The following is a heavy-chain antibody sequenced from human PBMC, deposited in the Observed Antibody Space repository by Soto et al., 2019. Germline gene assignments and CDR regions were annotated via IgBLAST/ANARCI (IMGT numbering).Heavy chain of an antibody. D-gene: IGHD3-16*01. Sequence: SETLSLTCAVSGYSISSGYYWGWIRQPPGKGLEWIGSIYHSGSTYYNPSLKSRVTISVDTSKNQFSLKLSSVTAADTAVYYCARDSFRGKYYFDYWGQGTLVTVLL. CDR3: ARDSFRGKYYFDY. CDR2: IYHSGST. J-gene: IGHJ4*02. V-gene: IGHV4-38-2*02. CDR1: GYSISSGYY.